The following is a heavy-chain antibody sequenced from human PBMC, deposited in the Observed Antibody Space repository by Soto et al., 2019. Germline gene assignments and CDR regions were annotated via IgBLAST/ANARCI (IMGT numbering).Heavy chain of an antibody. Sequence: QVQLVQSGAEVKKPGSSVKVSCKASGGTFSSYAITWVRQAPGQGLEWMGGIIPIFGTANYAQKFQARVTITADESTSTAYMELSSRRSEDTAVYYCGRDRGPSSGYYPYWFDPWGQETLVTVSS. CDR3: GRDRGPSSGYYPYWFDP. J-gene: IGHJ5*02. CDR1: GGTFSSYA. CDR2: IIPIFGTA. D-gene: IGHD3-22*01. V-gene: IGHV1-69*12.